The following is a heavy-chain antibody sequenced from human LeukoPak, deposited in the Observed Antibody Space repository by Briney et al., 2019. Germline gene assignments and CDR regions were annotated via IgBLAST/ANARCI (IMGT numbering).Heavy chain of an antibody. Sequence: SETLSLTCTVSGYSISSGSYWDWIRQPPGKGLEWIGSIHHSGSTYYNSSLKSRVNISIDTSKNQFSLKLSSVTAADTAVYYCARTTEAHSWRTRYYDYYMDVWGKGTTVAVSS. D-gene: IGHD6-13*01. CDR3: ARTTEAHSWRTRYYDYYMDV. V-gene: IGHV4-38-2*02. CDR1: GYSISSGSY. J-gene: IGHJ6*03. CDR2: IHHSGST.